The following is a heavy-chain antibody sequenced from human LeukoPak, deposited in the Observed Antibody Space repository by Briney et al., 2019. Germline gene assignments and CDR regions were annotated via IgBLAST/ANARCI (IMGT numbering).Heavy chain of an antibody. V-gene: IGHV3-21*06. CDR3: ARAGTAARLGMAYDS. D-gene: IGHD6-6*01. J-gene: IGHJ5*02. Sequence: PGGSLRLSCTASEFSFSDYSMNWVRQAPGKGLGWVSTMSSSSSSSYTYYADSVKGRFTISRDNAKNTLFLLMNSLRVEDTSIYYCARAGTAARLGMAYDSWGQGTLVTVSS. CDR2: MSSSSSSSYT. CDR1: EFSFSDYS.